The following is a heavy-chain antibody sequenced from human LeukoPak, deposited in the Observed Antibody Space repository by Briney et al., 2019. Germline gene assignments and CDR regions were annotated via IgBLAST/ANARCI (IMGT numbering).Heavy chain of an antibody. J-gene: IGHJ4*02. Sequence: GGSLRLSCAASGFRFSSYWMHWVRQAPGKGLVWVARISPDGSSALSADSVRGRFTISRDNADNTLYLQLNSLRAEDTAVYYCARVSFCPRCHFDYWGQGTLVTVSS. CDR1: GFRFSSYW. CDR3: ARVSFCPRCHFDY. V-gene: IGHV3-74*03. D-gene: IGHD2/OR15-2a*01. CDR2: ISPDGSSA.